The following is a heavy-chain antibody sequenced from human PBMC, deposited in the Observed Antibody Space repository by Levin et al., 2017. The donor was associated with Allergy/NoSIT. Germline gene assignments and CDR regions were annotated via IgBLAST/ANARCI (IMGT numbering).Heavy chain of an antibody. CDR2: IWYDGSNK. V-gene: IGHV3-33*01. J-gene: IGHJ3*02. D-gene: IGHD6-19*01. CDR1: GFTFSSYG. Sequence: GGSLRLSCAASGFTFSSYGMHWVRQAPGKGLEWVAVIWYDGSNKYYADSVKGRFTISRDNSKNTLYLQMNSLRAEDTAVYYCARGSSGWSKAFDIWGQGTMVTVSS. CDR3: ARGSSGWSKAFDI.